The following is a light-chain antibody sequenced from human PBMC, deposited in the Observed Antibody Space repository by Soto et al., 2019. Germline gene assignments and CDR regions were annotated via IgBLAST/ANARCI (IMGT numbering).Light chain of an antibody. CDR1: QRVSSSY. CDR2: GAS. V-gene: IGKV3-20*01. Sequence: EIVLTQSPGTLSLSPGERATLSCRASQRVSSSYLAWYQQKPGQAPRLLIYGASSRATGIPDRFSGSGSGIYLTLTISGLEPEDFAVYYCQQYGSLPYTFGQGNKLEIK. J-gene: IGKJ2*01. CDR3: QQYGSLPYT.